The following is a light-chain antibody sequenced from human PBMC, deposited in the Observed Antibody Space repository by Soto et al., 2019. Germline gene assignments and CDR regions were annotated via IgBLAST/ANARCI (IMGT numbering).Light chain of an antibody. CDR3: NSYTSNSTWV. CDR2: DVS. V-gene: IGLV2-14*01. J-gene: IGLJ3*02. Sequence: QSALTQPASVSGSPGQSITISCTGTSSDVGGYNYVSWYQQHPGKAPKLMIYDVSNRPSGVSNRFSGSKSGNTASLTISGLQAEDEADYYCNSYTSNSTWVFGGGTKVTVL. CDR1: SSDVGGYNY.